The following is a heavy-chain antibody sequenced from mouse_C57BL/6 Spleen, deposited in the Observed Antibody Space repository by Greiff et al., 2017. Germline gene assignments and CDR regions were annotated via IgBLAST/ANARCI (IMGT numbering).Heavy chain of an antibody. CDR3: SRHRLTTVVDGYVDY. CDR1: GYTFTSYW. Sequence: QVQLKESGAELAKPGASVKLSCKASGYTFTSYWMHWVKQRPGQGLEWIGYINPSSGYTKYNQKFKDKATLTADKSSSTAYMQLSRLTYEDSAVYYGSRHRLTTVVDGYVDYWGQGTTLTVSS. CDR2: INPSSGYT. D-gene: IGHD1-1*01. V-gene: IGHV1-7*01. J-gene: IGHJ2*01.